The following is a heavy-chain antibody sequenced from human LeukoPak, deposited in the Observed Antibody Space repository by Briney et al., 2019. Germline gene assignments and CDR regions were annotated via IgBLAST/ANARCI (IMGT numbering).Heavy chain of an antibody. D-gene: IGHD4-17*01. Sequence: PGGSLRLSCAASGFTFSSYSINWVRQAPGKGLEWVSSISSSSSYIYYADSVKGRFTISRDNAKNSLYLQMNSLRAEDTAVYYCARDYYGDAYFDSWGQGTLVTVSS. V-gene: IGHV3-21*01. CDR3: ARDYYGDAYFDS. J-gene: IGHJ4*02. CDR2: ISSSSSYI. CDR1: GFTFSSYS.